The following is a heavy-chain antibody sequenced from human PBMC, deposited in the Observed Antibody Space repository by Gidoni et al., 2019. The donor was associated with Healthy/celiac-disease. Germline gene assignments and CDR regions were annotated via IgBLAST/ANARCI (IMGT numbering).Heavy chain of an antibody. CDR1: GFPFSGSA. V-gene: IGHV3-73*01. CDR3: TRHVSIPIVATTRGGFDP. D-gene: IGHD5-12*01. Sequence: EVQLVASGGGMVQPGGPLKPPFAPPGFPFSGSAMPWFRQASGKGLEWVGRIRSKANSYATAYAASVKGRFTISRDDSKNTAYLQMNSLKTEDTAVYYCTRHVSIPIVATTRGGFDPWGQGTLVTVSS. CDR2: IRSKANSYAT. J-gene: IGHJ5*02.